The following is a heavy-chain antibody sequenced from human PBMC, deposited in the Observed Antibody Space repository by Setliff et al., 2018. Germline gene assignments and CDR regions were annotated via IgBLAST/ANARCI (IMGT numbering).Heavy chain of an antibody. CDR3: VRSAVAVPGQFYFDN. D-gene: IGHD6-19*01. J-gene: IGHJ4*02. Sequence: PGGSLRLSCAASGFTFRSYAMGWVRQSPGKGLEWVSVISGSGYSTYYADSVKGRFTTSRDNSKNTVFRKMNSLRSEDTAICYCVRSAVAVPGQFYFDNWGQGTQVTVSS. CDR1: GFTFRSYA. V-gene: IGHV3-23*01. CDR2: ISGSGYST.